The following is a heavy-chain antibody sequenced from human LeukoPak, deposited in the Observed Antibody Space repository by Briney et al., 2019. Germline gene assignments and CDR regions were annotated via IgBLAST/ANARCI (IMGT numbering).Heavy chain of an antibody. D-gene: IGHD5-12*01. CDR1: GGSISSYY. CDR3: ARCMGGYSGYAVVN. CDR2: IYYSGST. V-gene: IGHV4-59*08. J-gene: IGHJ4*02. Sequence: SETLSLTCTVSGGSISSYYWSWIRQPPGKGLEWIGYIYYSGSTNYNPSLKSRVTISVDTSKNQFSLKLSSVTAADTAVYHCARCMGGYSGYAVVNWGQGTLVTVSS.